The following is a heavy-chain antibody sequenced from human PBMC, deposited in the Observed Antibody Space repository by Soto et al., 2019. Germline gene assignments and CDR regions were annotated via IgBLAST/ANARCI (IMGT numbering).Heavy chain of an antibody. D-gene: IGHD2-21*01. CDR3: ARVSPYGCLDY. CDR1: GFTFSSYG. V-gene: IGHV3-33*01. Sequence: QVQLVESGGGVVQPGRSLRLSCAASGFTFSSYGMHWVRQAPGKGLEWVAVIWYDGSNKYYADSVKGRLTISRDNSKNTLYLQMNSLRAEDTAVYYCARVSPYGCLDYWGQGTLVTVSS. CDR2: IWYDGSNK. J-gene: IGHJ4*02.